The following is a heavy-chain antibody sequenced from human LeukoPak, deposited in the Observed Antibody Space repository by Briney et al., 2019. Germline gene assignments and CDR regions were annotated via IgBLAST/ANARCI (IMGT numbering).Heavy chain of an antibody. D-gene: IGHD3-16*01. Sequence: ASVKVSCKASGYIFTGYYMHWVRQAPGQGLEWMGWINPNSGDTNYAQKFQGRDTMTRDTSVSTAYMELSRLRSDDTAVYYCARVRYRLAETYIDYWGQGTLVTVSS. CDR3: ARVRYRLAETYIDY. CDR2: INPNSGDT. CDR1: GYIFTGYY. J-gene: IGHJ4*02. V-gene: IGHV1-2*02.